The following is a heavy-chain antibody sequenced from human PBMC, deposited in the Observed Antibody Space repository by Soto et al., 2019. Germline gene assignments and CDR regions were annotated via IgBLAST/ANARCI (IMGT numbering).Heavy chain of an antibody. Sequence: QLQLQESGSRLVKPSQTLSLTSAVSGASISSGGYSWSWIRQPPGKGLEWIGYIYHSGSTYYNPSLKSRVTMSVDRSKNQFSLNLTSVTAADTAVYYCARGGSSWNPWGQGTLVTVSS. V-gene: IGHV4-30-2*01. CDR3: ARGGSSWNP. D-gene: IGHD6-13*01. J-gene: IGHJ5*02. CDR2: IYHSGST. CDR1: GASISSGGYS.